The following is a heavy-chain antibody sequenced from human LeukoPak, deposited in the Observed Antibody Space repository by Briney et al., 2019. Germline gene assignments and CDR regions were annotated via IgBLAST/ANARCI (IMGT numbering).Heavy chain of an antibody. J-gene: IGHJ6*03. Sequence: ASVKVSCKASGYPFTGFYMHWVRQAPGQGLEWMGWINPNSGGTKYAQKFQGRVTMTRDTSISTAYMELSRLRSDDTAVYYCARAPLSGYYMDVWGKGTTVSVSS. CDR2: INPNSGGT. V-gene: IGHV1-2*02. CDR3: ARAPLSGYYMDV. CDR1: GYPFTGFY. D-gene: IGHD1-26*01.